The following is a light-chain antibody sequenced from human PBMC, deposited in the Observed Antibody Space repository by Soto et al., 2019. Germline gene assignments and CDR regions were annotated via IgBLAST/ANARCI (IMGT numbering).Light chain of an antibody. J-gene: IGKJ1*01. Sequence: DIALTQSPCTRSLSPGARATLSCRASQSISNNYSACYQQTPRPPPSLLMYAASTRATGTPGSISGSGSGTDSPLTISRLEAEDSAVYYCQQYNTSTGTFGQGTKVDIK. V-gene: IGKV3-20*01. CDR1: QSISNNY. CDR2: AAS. CDR3: QQYNTSTGT.